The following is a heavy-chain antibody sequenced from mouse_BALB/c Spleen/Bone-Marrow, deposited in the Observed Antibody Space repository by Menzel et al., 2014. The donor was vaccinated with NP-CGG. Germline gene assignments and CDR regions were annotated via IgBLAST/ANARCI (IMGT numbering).Heavy chain of an antibody. CDR1: GYTFTSYW. J-gene: IGHJ4*01. D-gene: IGHD2-3*01. CDR3: ARALGDGYYYAMDY. CDR2: IDPSDSET. Sequence: QVHVKQSGAELVKPGAPVKLSCKASGYTFTSYWMNWVKQRPGRGLGWIGRIDPSDSETHYNQKFKDKATLTVDKSSSTAYIQLSSLTSEDSAVYYCARALGDGYYYAMDYWGQGTSVTVSS. V-gene: IGHV1-69*02.